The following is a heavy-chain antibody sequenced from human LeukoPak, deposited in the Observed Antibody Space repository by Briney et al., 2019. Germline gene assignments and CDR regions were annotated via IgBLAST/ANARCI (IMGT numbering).Heavy chain of an antibody. CDR2: IYTSGST. Sequence: SETLSLTCTVSGGSISSYYWSWIRQPPGKGLEWIGYIYTSGSTNYNPSLKSRVTISVDTSKNQFSLKLSSVTAADTAVYYCARLRRIAVADTRWFDPWGQGTLVTVSS. CDR3: ARLRRIAVADTRWFDP. V-gene: IGHV4-4*09. D-gene: IGHD6-19*01. J-gene: IGHJ5*02. CDR1: GGSISSYY.